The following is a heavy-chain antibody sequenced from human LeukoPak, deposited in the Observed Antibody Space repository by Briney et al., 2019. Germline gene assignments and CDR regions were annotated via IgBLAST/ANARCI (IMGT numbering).Heavy chain of an antibody. V-gene: IGHV3-30*04. CDR1: GFTFSSYA. CDR2: ISYDGSNK. J-gene: IGHJ4*02. D-gene: IGHD6-19*01. CDR3: AREGAGLDY. Sequence: GGSLRLSCAASGFTFSSYAMHWVRQAPGKGLEWVAVISYDGSNKYYADSVKGRFTIFRDNYKNTLYLQMNSLRSDDTAVYYCAREGAGLDYWGQGTLVTVSS.